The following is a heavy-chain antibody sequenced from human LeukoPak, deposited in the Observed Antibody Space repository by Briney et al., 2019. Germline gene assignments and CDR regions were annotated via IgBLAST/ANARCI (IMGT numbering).Heavy chain of an antibody. V-gene: IGHV3-49*04. J-gene: IGHJ4*02. CDR1: GFTFGDYA. CDR2: IASKTYGGTA. CDR3: SRDQTPYY. Sequence: GGSLRLSCTASGFTFGDYAMTWVRQAPGKGLEWVGFIASKTYGGTAEYAASVKGRFTISRDDSKSIAYLQMNSLKTEDTAVYFCSRDQTPYYWGQGALVTVSS.